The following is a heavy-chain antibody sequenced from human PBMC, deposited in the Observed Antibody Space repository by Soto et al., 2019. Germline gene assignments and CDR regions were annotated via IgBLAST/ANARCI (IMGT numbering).Heavy chain of an antibody. CDR3: ARESIAAAGTPDY. D-gene: IGHD6-13*01. J-gene: IGHJ4*02. Sequence: SETLSLTCTFSGGSISSYYWSWIRQPPGKGLEWIGYIYYSGSTNYNPSLKSRVTISVDTSKNQFSLKLSSVTAADTAVYYCARESIAAAGTPDYWDQGTLVTVSS. CDR1: GGSISSYY. V-gene: IGHV4-59*01. CDR2: IYYSGST.